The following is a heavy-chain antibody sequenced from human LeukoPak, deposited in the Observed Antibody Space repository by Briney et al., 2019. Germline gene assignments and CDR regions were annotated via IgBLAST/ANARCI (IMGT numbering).Heavy chain of an antibody. CDR3: AKDTVSGSGYDH. D-gene: IGHD3-22*01. CDR1: GFTFSSYG. V-gene: IGHV3-30*18. CDR2: ISYDGSNE. Sequence: GGSLRLSCAASGFTFSSYGMHWVRQAPGKGLEWVAVISYDGSNEYYADSVKGRFTISRDNSKNTLYLQMNSLRAEDTAVYYCAKDTVSGSGYDHWGQGTLVTVSS. J-gene: IGHJ4*02.